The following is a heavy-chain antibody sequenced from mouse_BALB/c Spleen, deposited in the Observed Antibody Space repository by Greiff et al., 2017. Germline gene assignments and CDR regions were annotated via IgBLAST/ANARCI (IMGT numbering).Heavy chain of an antibody. CDR3: ARVGIYYGFDY. V-gene: IGHV1-31*01. CDR2: INPYNGAT. Sequence: EVQRVESGPELVKPGASVKISCKASGYSFTGYYMHWVKQSHVKSLEWIGRINPYNGATSYNQNFKDKASLTVDKSSSTAYMELHSLTSEDSAVYYCARVGIYYGFDYWGQGTTLTVSS. CDR1: GYSFTGYY. J-gene: IGHJ2*01. D-gene: IGHD1-1*01.